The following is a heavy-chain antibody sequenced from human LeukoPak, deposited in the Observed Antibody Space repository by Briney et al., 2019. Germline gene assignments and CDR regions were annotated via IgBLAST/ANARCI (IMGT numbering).Heavy chain of an antibody. J-gene: IGHJ4*02. CDR1: GFTFSSYE. Sequence: GGSLRLSCAASGFTFSSYEMNWVRQAPGKGLEWVSYISSSGSTIYYADSVKGRFTISRDNAKNSLYLQMNSLRAEDTAVYYCARGLGIDDMGDYWGQGTLVTVSS. V-gene: IGHV3-48*03. CDR2: ISSSGSTI. CDR3: ARGLGIDDMGDY. D-gene: IGHD3-9*01.